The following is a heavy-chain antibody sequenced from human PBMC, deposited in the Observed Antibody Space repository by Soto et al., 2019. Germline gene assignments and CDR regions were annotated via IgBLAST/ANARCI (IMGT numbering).Heavy chain of an antibody. J-gene: IGHJ6*02. Sequence: GGSLRLSCAASGFTFSDYYMSWIRQAPGKVLEWVSYISSSGSTIYYADSVKGRFTISRDNAKKSLYLQMNSLRAEDTALYYCAKSTGGTANGLDVWGQGTTVTVSS. CDR2: ISSSGSTI. V-gene: IGHV3-11*01. CDR1: GFTFSDYY. CDR3: AKSTGGTANGLDV. D-gene: IGHD2-8*02.